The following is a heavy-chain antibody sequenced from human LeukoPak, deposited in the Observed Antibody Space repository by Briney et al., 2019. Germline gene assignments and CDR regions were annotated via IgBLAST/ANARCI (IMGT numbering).Heavy chain of an antibody. V-gene: IGHV3-49*04. J-gene: IGHJ4*02. CDR1: GFTFGDYA. CDR3: GPWFGHLSFFDY. D-gene: IGHD3-10*01. Sequence: GGSLRLSCTASGFTFGDYAMSWVRQAPGKGLQWVGFIRSKAFDETTEYAASVKGRFTISRDDSKSIAYLQMNSLKIEDTAVYSGGPWFGHLSFFDYWGRGALVTVSS. CDR2: IRSKAFDETT.